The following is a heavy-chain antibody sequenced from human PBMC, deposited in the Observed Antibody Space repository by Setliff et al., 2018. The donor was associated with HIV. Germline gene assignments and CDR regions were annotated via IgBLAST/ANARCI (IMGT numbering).Heavy chain of an antibody. CDR3: ARARITMIGGRLEPYAFDR. Sequence: PSETLSLTCTVSGGSFSTYYWSWIRQPAGEGPEYIGRVHSTGTTIYNPSLKSRVTMSVDASKDQLSLKLRSVIAADTAVYYCARARITMIGGRLEPYAFDRWGQGTKVTVSS. J-gene: IGHJ3*01. CDR1: GGSFSTYY. D-gene: IGHD3-10*01. CDR2: VHSTGTT. V-gene: IGHV4-4*07.